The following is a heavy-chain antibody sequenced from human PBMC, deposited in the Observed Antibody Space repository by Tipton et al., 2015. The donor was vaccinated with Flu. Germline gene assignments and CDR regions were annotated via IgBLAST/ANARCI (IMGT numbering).Heavy chain of an antibody. J-gene: IGHJ3*02. V-gene: IGHV3-23*01. CDR2: IRYSGGST. D-gene: IGHD1-1*01. Sequence: SLRLSCAASGFTFRSYAISWVRQAPGKGLEWVSGIRYSGGSTYYADSVKGRFTISRDNSKNTVYLQMNSLRAEDTAVYYCAKARGYADYDVFDIWGQGTMVTVSS. CDR1: GFTFRSYA. CDR3: AKARGYADYDVFDI.